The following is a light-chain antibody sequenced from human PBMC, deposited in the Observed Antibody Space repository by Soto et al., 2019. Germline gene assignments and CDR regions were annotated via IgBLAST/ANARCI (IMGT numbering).Light chain of an antibody. CDR3: SSYRSSGSLV. J-gene: IGLJ3*02. V-gene: IGLV2-14*03. CDR2: DVS. Sequence: QSALTQRASVSGSPGQSITISCTGTSSDVGGYTYVSWYQQHPGKAPKLIIYDVSNRPSGVSDRFSASKSGNTASLTISGLQAEDEADYYCSSYRSSGSLVFGEGTKLTVL. CDR1: SSDVGGYTY.